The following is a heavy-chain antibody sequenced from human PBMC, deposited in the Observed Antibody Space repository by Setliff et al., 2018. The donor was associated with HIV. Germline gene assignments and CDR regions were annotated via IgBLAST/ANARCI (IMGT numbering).Heavy chain of an antibody. CDR3: AKDRPPYAWATAMVSD. J-gene: IGHJ4*02. D-gene: IGHD5-18*01. CDR1: GFTFSSYG. V-gene: IGHV3-30*02. CDR2: IRYDGSNK. Sequence: GGSLRLSCAASGFTFSSYGMHWVRQAPGKGLEWVAFIRYDGSNKYYADSVKGRFTISRDNSKNTLYLQMNSLRAEDTAVYYCAKDRPPYAWATAMVSDWGQGTLVTVSS.